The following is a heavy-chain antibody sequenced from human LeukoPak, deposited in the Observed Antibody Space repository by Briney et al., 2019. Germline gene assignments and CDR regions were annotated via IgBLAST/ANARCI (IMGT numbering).Heavy chain of an antibody. V-gene: IGHV1-69*13. D-gene: IGHD2-21*02. J-gene: IGHJ1*01. Sequence: SVKVSCKASGGTFSSYAISWVRQAPGQGHEWMGGIIPIFGTANYAQKFQGRVTITADESTSTAYMELSSLRSEDTAVYYCARAYCGGDCYLYFQHWGQGTLVTVSS. CDR1: GGTFSSYA. CDR2: IIPIFGTA. CDR3: ARAYCGGDCYLYFQH.